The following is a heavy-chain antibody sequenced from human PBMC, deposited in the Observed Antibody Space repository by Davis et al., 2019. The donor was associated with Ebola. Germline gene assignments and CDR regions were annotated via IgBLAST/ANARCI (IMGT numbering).Heavy chain of an antibody. Sequence: PGGSLRLSCAASGFTFISYAMHRVRQAPGKGLEWVALISYDGSDKYYADSVKGRFTISRDNSKNTLYLQMNNLRAEDTAVYYCARGLWLQLIYSDYWGQGTLVTVSS. D-gene: IGHD5-24*01. V-gene: IGHV3-30*04. CDR2: ISYDGSDK. CDR1: GFTFISYA. J-gene: IGHJ4*02. CDR3: ARGLWLQLIYSDY.